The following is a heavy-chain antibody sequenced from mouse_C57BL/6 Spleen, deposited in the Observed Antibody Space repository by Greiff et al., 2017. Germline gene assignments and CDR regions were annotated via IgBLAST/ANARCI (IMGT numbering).Heavy chain of an antibody. Sequence: DVKLVESGGGLVKPGGSLKLSCAASGFTFSSYTMSWVRQTPEKRLEWVATISGGGGNTYYPDSVKGRFTISRDNAKNTLYLQMSSLRSEDTALXYCARRDGYPAWFAYWGQGTLVTVSA. CDR1: GFTFSSYT. D-gene: IGHD2-3*01. V-gene: IGHV5-9*01. CDR3: ARRDGYPAWFAY. J-gene: IGHJ3*01. CDR2: ISGGGGNT.